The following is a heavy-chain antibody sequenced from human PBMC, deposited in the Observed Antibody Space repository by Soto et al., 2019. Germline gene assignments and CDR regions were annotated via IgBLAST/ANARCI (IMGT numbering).Heavy chain of an antibody. Sequence: QLQLHQSGSGLVKASQTLSLTCTLSGASITYGGYSWSWIRQPPGKDLEWLGYISHLESTFYNPSFQSRLTWSSDRSKNQVSLTLASMTAADTAVYYCARGGFYDPFDYWGQGTLVPVAS. CDR1: GASITYGGYS. CDR2: ISHLEST. D-gene: IGHD2-15*01. CDR3: ARGGFYDPFDY. V-gene: IGHV4-30-2*01. J-gene: IGHJ4*02.